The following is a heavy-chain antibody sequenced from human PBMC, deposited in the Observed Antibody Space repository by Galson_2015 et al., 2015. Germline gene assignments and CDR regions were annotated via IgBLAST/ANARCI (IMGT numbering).Heavy chain of an antibody. Sequence: SLRLSCAASGFTFSSYEMNWVRQAPGKGLEWVSYISSSGSTIYYADSVKGRFTISRDNAKNSLYLQMNSLRAEDTAVYYCARDNWGVRYYYGSGSYPPGWFDPWGQGTLVTVSS. CDR3: ARDNWGVRYYYGSGSYPPGWFDP. CDR2: ISSSGSTI. V-gene: IGHV3-48*03. D-gene: IGHD3-10*01. J-gene: IGHJ5*02. CDR1: GFTFSSYE.